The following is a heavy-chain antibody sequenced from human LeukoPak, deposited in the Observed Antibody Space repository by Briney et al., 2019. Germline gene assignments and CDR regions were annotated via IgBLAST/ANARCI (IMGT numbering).Heavy chain of an antibody. Sequence: GGSLRLSCAASGFTVSSNYMSWVRQAPGKGLEWVSVIYSGGSTYYADSVKGRFTISRDNSENTLYLQMNSLRAEDTAVYYCARETRQLWSNNWFDPWGQGTLVTVSS. V-gene: IGHV3-66*02. D-gene: IGHD5-18*01. CDR2: IYSGGST. CDR3: ARETRQLWSNNWFDP. J-gene: IGHJ5*02. CDR1: GFTVSSNY.